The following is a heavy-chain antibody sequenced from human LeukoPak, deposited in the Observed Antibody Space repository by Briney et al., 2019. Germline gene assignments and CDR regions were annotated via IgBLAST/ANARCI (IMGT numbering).Heavy chain of an antibody. V-gene: IGHV1-46*01. D-gene: IGHD1-26*01. CDR2: IKPSGGFT. J-gene: IGHJ5*02. Sequence: EASVKVSCKASGYSFSTHWMHWVRQTPGQGLEWMRIIKPSGGFTSYAQKLQGRVTVTRDMSTSTVYMELSNLRSEDTAVYYCATDQSGEWELLSGWWFDPWGQGTLDTVSS. CDR1: GYSFSTHW. CDR3: ATDQSGEWELLSGWWFDP.